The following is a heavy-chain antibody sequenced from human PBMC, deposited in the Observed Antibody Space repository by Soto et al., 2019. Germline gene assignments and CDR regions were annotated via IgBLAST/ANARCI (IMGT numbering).Heavy chain of an antibody. J-gene: IGHJ5*02. Sequence: SGPTLVNPTQTLTLTCTFSRFSLSTSGVGVGWIRQPPGKALEWLALIYWNDDKRYSPSLKSRLTITKDTSKNQVVLTMTNMDPVDTATYVCAHTSIVAIHHWFDPWGQGTLVTVSS. V-gene: IGHV2-5*01. D-gene: IGHD2-15*01. CDR3: AHTSIVAIHHWFDP. CDR2: IYWNDDK. CDR1: RFSLSTSGVG.